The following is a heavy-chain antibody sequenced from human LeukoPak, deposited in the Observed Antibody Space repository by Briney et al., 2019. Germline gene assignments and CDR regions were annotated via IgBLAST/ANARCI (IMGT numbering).Heavy chain of an antibody. CDR3: ARNPHRDGHNSFYYYYMDV. D-gene: IGHD5-24*01. CDR1: GFTFSSYC. J-gene: IGHJ6*03. CDR2: ISSSSSYI. V-gene: IGHV3-21*01. Sequence: GGSLRLSCAASGFTFSSYCMNWVRQAPGKGLEWVSSISSSSSYIYYADSVKGRFTISRDNAKNSLYLQLNSLRAEDTAVYCCARNPHRDGHNSFYYYYMDVWGKGTMATVSS.